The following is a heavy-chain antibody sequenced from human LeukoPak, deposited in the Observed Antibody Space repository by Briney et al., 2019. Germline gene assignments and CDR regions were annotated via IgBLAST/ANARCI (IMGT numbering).Heavy chain of an antibody. CDR1: GFTFSSYS. CDR3: ATDILTGYYIDY. Sequence: GGSLRLSCAASGFTFSSYSMNWVRQAPGKGLEWVSSISSSSSYIYYADSVKGRFTISRDNAKNSLYLQMNSLRAEDTAVYYCATDILTGYYIDYWSQGTLVTVSS. CDR2: ISSSSSYI. D-gene: IGHD3-9*01. J-gene: IGHJ4*02. V-gene: IGHV3-21*01.